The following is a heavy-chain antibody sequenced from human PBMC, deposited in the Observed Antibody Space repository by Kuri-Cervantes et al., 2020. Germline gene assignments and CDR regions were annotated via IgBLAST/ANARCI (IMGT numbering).Heavy chain of an antibody. CDR2: ISYDGSNK. CDR1: GFTFDDYG. J-gene: IGHJ6*02. Sequence: GGSLRLSCAASGFTFDDYGMSWVRQAPGKGLEWVAVISYDGSNKYYADSVKGRFTISRDNSKNTLYLQMNSLRTEDTAVYYCARAQIGYCSGGSCYYHYYYYGMDVWGQGTTVTVSS. D-gene: IGHD2-15*01. V-gene: IGHV3-30*03. CDR3: ARAQIGYCSGGSCYYHYYYYGMDV.